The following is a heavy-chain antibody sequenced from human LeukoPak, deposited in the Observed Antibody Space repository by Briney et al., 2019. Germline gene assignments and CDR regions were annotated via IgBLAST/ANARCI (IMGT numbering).Heavy chain of an antibody. CDR1: GFTFSSYN. CDR2: ISGHSKYI. J-gene: IGHJ4*02. Sequence: GGSLRLSCAASGFTFSSYNMNWVRQPPGKGLEWVSSISGHSKYIYYADSVKGRFSISRDNAKNSLYLQMDSLTAEDTAVYYCARVDGGSSPDWGQGTLVTVSS. CDR3: ARVDGGSSPD. D-gene: IGHD1-26*01. V-gene: IGHV3-21*01.